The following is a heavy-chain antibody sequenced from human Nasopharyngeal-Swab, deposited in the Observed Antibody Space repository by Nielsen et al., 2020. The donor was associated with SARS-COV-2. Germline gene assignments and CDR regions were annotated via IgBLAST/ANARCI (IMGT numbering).Heavy chain of an antibody. CDR2: TNPNSGNT. D-gene: IGHD6-19*01. J-gene: IGHJ5*02. Sequence: ASVKVSCKASGYTFTSYDINWVRQATGQGLEWMGWTNPNSGNTGYAQKFQGRVTMTRNTSISTAYMELSSLRSEDTAVYYCAREEIAVAATWWFDPWGQGTLVTVSS. CDR3: AREEIAVAATWWFDP. CDR1: GYTFTSYD. V-gene: IGHV1-8*01.